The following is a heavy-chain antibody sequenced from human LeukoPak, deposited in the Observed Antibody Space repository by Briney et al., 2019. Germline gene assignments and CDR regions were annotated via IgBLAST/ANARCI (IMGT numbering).Heavy chain of an antibody. Sequence: GGSLRFSGAASGFSFSDFYMSWIRQAPGMGLEWISYIGTRSNPIYYADSVKGRFTISRDDAKNSLYLQMNSLRDEDTAVYFCAREARGSGRDFDYWGQGILVTVSS. CDR1: GFSFSDFY. V-gene: IGHV3-11*01. CDR3: AREARGSGRDFDY. J-gene: IGHJ4*02. CDR2: IGTRSNPI. D-gene: IGHD1-26*01.